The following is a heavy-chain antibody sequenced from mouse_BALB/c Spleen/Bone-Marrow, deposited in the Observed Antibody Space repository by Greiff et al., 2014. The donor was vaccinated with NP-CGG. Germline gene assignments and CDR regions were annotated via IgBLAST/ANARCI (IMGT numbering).Heavy chain of an antibody. D-gene: IGHD1-2*01. V-gene: IGHV1S126*01. CDR1: GYSFTSYW. CDR2: IDPSDSET. Sequence: VKLVESGPQLVRPGASVKISCKASGYSFTSYWMHWVKQRPGQGLEWIGMIDPSDSETRLNQKFKDKATLTVDKSSSTAYMQLSSPTSEDSAVYYCARDGITTATYYYAMDYWGQGTSVTVSS. CDR3: ARDGITTATYYYAMDY. J-gene: IGHJ4*01.